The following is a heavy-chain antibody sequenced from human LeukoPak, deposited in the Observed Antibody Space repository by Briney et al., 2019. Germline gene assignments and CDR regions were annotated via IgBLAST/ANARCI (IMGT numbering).Heavy chain of an antibody. CDR3: ARDRNHPRAAAMVRGWTFDY. CDR2: ILYDGSNT. V-gene: IGHV3-33*01. J-gene: IGHJ4*02. CDR1: GFTFSSYG. Sequence: PGRSLRLSCVASGFTFSSYGMHWVRQAPGKGLEWVAVILYDGSNTYYADFVKGRFTISRDNSKNTLYLQMNRLRAEHTAVYYYARDRNHPRAAAMVRGWTFDYWGQGTLVTVSS. D-gene: IGHD3-10*01.